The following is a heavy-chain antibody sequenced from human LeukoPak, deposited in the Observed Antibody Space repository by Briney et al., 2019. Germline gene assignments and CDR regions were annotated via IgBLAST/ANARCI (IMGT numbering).Heavy chain of an antibody. D-gene: IGHD2-2*01. CDR2: IYTSGST. V-gene: IGHV4-4*07. Sequence: TSETLSLTCTVSGGSISSYYWSWIRQPAGKGLEWIGRIYTSGSTNYNPSLKSRVTMSVDTSKNQFSLKLSSVTAADTAVYYCARGGGVPAAMPRYFSRPMDVWGKGTTVTVSS. J-gene: IGHJ6*03. CDR1: GGSISSYY. CDR3: ARGGGVPAAMPRYFSRPMDV.